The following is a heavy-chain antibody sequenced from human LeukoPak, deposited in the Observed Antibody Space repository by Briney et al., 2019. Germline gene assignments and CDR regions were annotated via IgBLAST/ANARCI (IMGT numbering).Heavy chain of an antibody. D-gene: IGHD3-16*01. CDR1: GASISSDY. V-gene: IGHV4-59*01. CDR3: ARETSQKGAHYMDV. CDR2: IFFSGST. J-gene: IGHJ6*03. Sequence: PSETLSLTCTVSGASISSDYWNWIRQPPGKGLEWIGYIFFSGSTDYNPSLKSRVTMSLDTSKNQFSLKLSPVTAADTAVYYCARETSQKGAHYMDVWGKGTTVTISS.